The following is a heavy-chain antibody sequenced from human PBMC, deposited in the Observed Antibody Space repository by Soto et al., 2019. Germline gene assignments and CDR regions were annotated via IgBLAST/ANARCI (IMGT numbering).Heavy chain of an antibody. J-gene: IGHJ4*02. CDR2: ISSSSSYI. Sequence: GSLRLSCAASGFTFSSYSMNWVRQAPGKGLEWVSSISSSSSYIYYADSVKGRFTISRDNAKNSLYLQMDSLRAEDTAVYYCARDIGVLEWLLFFDYWGQGTLVTVSS. CDR3: ARDIGVLEWLLFFDY. D-gene: IGHD3-3*01. CDR1: GFTFSSYS. V-gene: IGHV3-21*01.